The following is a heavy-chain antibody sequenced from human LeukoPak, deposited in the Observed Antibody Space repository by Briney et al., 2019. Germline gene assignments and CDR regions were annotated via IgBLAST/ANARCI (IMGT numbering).Heavy chain of an antibody. J-gene: IGHJ6*02. D-gene: IGHD1-20*01. V-gene: IGHV3-30*19. CDR2: IWHDGNTQ. Sequence: GGSLRLSCTASGFTFTTSGMHWVRQAPGKGLEWVAVIWHDGNTQYYADSVKGRFTISRDNSKNTLYLQMNGLRAEDTAVYYCARALTGTRDGMDVWGQGTTVTVSS. CDR3: ARALTGTRDGMDV. CDR1: GFTFTTSG.